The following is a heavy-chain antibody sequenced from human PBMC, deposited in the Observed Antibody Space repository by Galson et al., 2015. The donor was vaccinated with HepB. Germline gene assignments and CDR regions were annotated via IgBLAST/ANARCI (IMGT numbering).Heavy chain of an antibody. D-gene: IGHD4-17*01. J-gene: IGHJ6*02. CDR1: GFTFSSYS. V-gene: IGHV3-21*01. Sequence: SLRLSCAASGFTFSSYSMNWVRQAPGKGLEWVSSISSSSSYIYYADSVKGRFTISRDNAKNSLYLQMNSLRAEGTAVYYCARAGTTVTTLYSYYYGMDVWGQGTTVTVSS. CDR3: ARAGTTVTTLYSYYYGMDV. CDR2: ISSSSSYI.